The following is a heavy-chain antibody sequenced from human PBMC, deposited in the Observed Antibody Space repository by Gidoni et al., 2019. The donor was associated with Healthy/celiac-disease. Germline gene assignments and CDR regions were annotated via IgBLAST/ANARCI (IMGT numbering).Heavy chain of an antibody. D-gene: IGHD2-2*01. CDR1: GFTFSSYS. V-gene: IGHV3-21*01. CDR2: ISSSSSYI. J-gene: IGHJ4*02. CDR3: ARDGGDQLLPFDY. Sequence: EVQLVESGGGLVKPGGSLRLSCAASGFTFSSYSMNWVRQAPGKGLEWVSSISSSSSYIYYADSVKGRFTISRDNAKNSLYLQMNSLRAEDTAVYYCARDGGDQLLPFDYWGQGTLVTVSS.